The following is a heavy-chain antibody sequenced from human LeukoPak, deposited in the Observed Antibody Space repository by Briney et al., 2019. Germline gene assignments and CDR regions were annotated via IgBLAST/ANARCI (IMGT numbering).Heavy chain of an antibody. CDR3: ARCDKLRFLEWISFGSGTFDI. CDR2: ISAYNDNT. Sequence: ASVKVSCKASGYTFTSYRISWVRQAPGQGLEWMGWISAYNDNTNYTQKFQDRVTMTTDTSTSTAYMELRSLRSDDTAVYYCARCDKLRFLEWISFGSGTFDIWGQGTVVTVSS. V-gene: IGHV1-18*01. CDR1: GYTFTSYR. J-gene: IGHJ3*02. D-gene: IGHD3-3*01.